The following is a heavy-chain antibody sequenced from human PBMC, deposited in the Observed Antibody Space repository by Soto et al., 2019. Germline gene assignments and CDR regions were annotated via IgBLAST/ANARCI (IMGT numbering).Heavy chain of an antibody. CDR3: ARQGGYCSSTSFPIPENNWFAP. CDR1: GGSISSYY. J-gene: IGHJ5*02. D-gene: IGHD2-2*01. CDR2: IYYSGST. Sequence: QVQLQESGPGLVKPSETLSLTCTVSGGSISSYYWSWIRQPPGKGLEWIGYIYYSGSTNYNPSLTGRVTISVATSKNQFTLKLSSVSAADTAVYYCARQGGYCSSTSFPIPENNWFAPCGQGTLVTVSS. V-gene: IGHV4-59*08.